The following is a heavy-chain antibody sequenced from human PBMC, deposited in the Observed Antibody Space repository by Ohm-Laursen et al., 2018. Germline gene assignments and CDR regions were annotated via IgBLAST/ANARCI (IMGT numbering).Heavy chain of an antibody. Sequence: SLRLSCTAPGFTFRNSWMTWVRQSPGKGLEWVANIKGDGTETYYVDSVRGRFTISRDNPKNSLFLQLSNVRAEDTAVYHCAMGWGYFPSWGQGTLVIVSS. V-gene: IGHV3-7*01. J-gene: IGHJ1*01. CDR3: AMGWGYFPS. CDR1: GFTFRNSW. D-gene: IGHD3-16*01. CDR2: IKGDGTET.